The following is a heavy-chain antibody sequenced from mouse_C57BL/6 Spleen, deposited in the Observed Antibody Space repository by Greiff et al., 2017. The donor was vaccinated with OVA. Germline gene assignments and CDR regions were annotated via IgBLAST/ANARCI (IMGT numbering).Heavy chain of an antibody. Sequence: QVTLKVSGPGILQPSQTLSLTCSFSGFSLRTFGMGVGWIRQPSGKGLEWLAHIWWDDDKYYNPALKGRLTISKDTSKNQGFLKNAKVDTADTATYYWARKGGQGLLRWYVDVGGTGTTVTVAS. V-gene: IGHV8-8*01. CDR1: GFSLRTFGMG. D-gene: IGHD1-1*01. CDR2: IWWDDDK. J-gene: IGHJ1*03. CDR3: ARKGGQGLLRWYVDV.